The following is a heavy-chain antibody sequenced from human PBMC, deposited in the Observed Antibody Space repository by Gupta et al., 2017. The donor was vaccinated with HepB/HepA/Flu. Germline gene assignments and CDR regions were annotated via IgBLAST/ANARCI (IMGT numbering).Heavy chain of an antibody. CDR3: GRWGPMYYYMDV. CDR1: GYTFRNYG. CDR2: ISAYNGRT. Sequence: GYTFRNYGFTWVRQAPGQGLEWKGWISAYNGRTDYAQKFQGRVYMTTDPSTTTAYMELGSLRSDDTAVYYCGRWGPMYYYMDVWGKGTTVTVSS. V-gene: IGHV1-18*01. J-gene: IGHJ6*03. D-gene: IGHD2-2*01.